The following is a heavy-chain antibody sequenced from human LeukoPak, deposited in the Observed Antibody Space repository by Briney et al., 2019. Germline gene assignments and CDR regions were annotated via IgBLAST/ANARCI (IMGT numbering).Heavy chain of an antibody. V-gene: IGHV5-10-1*04. D-gene: IGHD4/OR15-4a*01. CDR3: ATSYDYGEPLVDY. CDR1: GYKLTAYW. CDR2: SDPSVSYV. J-gene: IGHJ4*02. Sequence: GASLKISCKGSGYKLTAYWITWVRQMPGKGLEWMGRSDPSVSYVTYRPSFEGQVTFSVDKSISTAYLQWSSLKASDTAMYYCATSYDYGEPLVDYWGQGTLVIVSS.